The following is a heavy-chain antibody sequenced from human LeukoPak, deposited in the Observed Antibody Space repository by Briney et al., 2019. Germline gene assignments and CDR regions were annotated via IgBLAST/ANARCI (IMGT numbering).Heavy chain of an antibody. J-gene: IGHJ4*02. CDR2: MSGRGVST. V-gene: IGHV3-23*01. CDR3: AKDCNGGNCYIDY. CDR1: GFTFSNSA. D-gene: IGHD2-15*01. Sequence: GGSLRLSCAASGFTFSNSAMSWVRQAPGKRLEWVSGMSGRGVSTYYADSVKGRFTISSDNSKNTLYLQMNSLRAEDTAIYYCAKDCNGGNCYIDYWGQGTLVTVAS.